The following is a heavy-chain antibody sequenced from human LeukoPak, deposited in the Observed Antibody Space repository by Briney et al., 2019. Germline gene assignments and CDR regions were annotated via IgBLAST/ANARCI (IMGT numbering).Heavy chain of an antibody. Sequence: GGSLRLSCAASGFTFSSYAMSWVRQAPGKRLEWVSAISGSGGSTYYADSVKGRFTISRDNSKNTLYLQMNSLRAEDTAVYYCAKDGEWELLYYFDYWGQGTLVTVSS. D-gene: IGHD1-26*01. CDR2: ISGSGGST. CDR1: GFTFSSYA. CDR3: AKDGEWELLYYFDY. V-gene: IGHV3-23*01. J-gene: IGHJ4*02.